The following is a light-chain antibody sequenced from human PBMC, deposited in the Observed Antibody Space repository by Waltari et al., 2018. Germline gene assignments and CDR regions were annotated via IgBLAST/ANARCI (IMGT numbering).Light chain of an antibody. V-gene: IGLV3-19*01. CDR2: GKN. CDR1: SLRTYY. CDR3: HSRDSSGDVV. J-gene: IGLJ2*01. Sequence: SSELTQDPAVSVALGQTVRLKCQGTSLRTYYVSRFQQKPGQAPALVIYGKNNRPSGIPDRFSASTSGSTSSLTVIGAQAEDEADYYCHSRDSSGDVVIGGGTKLTVV.